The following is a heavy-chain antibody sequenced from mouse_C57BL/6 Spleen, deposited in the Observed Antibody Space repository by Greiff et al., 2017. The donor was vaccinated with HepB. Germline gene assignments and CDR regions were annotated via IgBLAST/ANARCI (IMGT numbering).Heavy chain of an antibody. V-gene: IGHV5-17*01. CDR1: GFTFSDYG. CDR3: ARRLTGNAMDY. CDR2: ISSGSSTI. Sequence: EVNLVESGGGLVKPGGSLKLSCAASGFTFSDYGMHWVRQAPEKGLEWVAYISSGSSTIYYADTVKGRFTISRDNAKNTLFLQMTSLRSEDTAMYYCARRLTGNAMDYWGQGTSVTVSS. J-gene: IGHJ4*01. D-gene: IGHD4-1*01.